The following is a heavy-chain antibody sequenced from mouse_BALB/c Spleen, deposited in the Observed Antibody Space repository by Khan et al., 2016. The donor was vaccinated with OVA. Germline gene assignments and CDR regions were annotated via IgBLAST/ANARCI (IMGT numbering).Heavy chain of an antibody. CDR2: INPRNGGT. D-gene: IGHD1-1*02. CDR3: TRSGYGAFAY. Sequence: VQLQQSGAELVKPGASVRLSCKASGYTFTSYYLYWVKQRPGHGLEWIGDINPRNGGTNFNENFKTKATLTVDKSSSTAYMQLSSLTSEDSAVYYCTRSGYGAFAYWGQGTLVTVSA. J-gene: IGHJ3*01. V-gene: IGHV1S81*02. CDR1: GYTFTSYY.